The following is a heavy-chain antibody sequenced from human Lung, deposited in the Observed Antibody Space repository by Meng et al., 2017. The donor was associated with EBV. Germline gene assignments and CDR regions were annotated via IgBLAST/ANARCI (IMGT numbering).Heavy chain of an antibody. CDR2: IYYSGST. Sequence: RPLEESGPRLVKPSETLPLTCTFSGGSISISSYYWGWIRQPPGKGLEWIGSIYYSGSTYYNPSLKSRVTISVDTSKNQFSLKLSSVTAADTAVYYCASPLGILGIVDLWGRGTLVTVSS. V-gene: IGHV4-39*01. CDR1: GGSISISSYY. D-gene: IGHD7-27*01. CDR3: ASPLGILGIVDL. J-gene: IGHJ2*01.